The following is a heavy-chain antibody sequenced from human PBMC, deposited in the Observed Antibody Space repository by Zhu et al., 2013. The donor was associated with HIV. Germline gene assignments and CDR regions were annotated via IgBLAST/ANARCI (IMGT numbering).Heavy chain of an antibody. J-gene: IGHJ3*01. CDR2: VSPYNGKA. CDR3: ARDEFDHFDAFAYYCDAFDV. D-gene: IGHD3-22*01. V-gene: IGHV1-18*01. Sequence: QSGDEVKTPGASVKVSCKTSGYTFTNYGISWVRQAPGQGLEWMGWVSPYNGKAVYAKRFQARITMTTDTSTTTASMELSGLTSDDTAVYYCARDEFDHFDAFAYYCDAFDVWGQGTVVTVSS. CDR1: GYTFTNYG.